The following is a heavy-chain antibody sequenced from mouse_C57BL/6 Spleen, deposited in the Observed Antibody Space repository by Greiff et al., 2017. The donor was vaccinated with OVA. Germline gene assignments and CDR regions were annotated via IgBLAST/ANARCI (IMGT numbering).Heavy chain of an antibody. J-gene: IGHJ4*01. CDR3: ARRGETGTGDYYAMDY. V-gene: IGHV1-82*01. CDR2: IYPGDGDT. CDR1: GYAFSSSW. Sequence: QVQLKESGPELVKPGASVKISCKASGYAFSSSWMNWVKQRPGKGLEWIGRIYPGDGDTNYNGKFKGKATLTADKSSSTAYMQLSSLTSEDSAVYFCARRGETGTGDYYAMDYWGQGTSVTVSS. D-gene: IGHD4-1*01.